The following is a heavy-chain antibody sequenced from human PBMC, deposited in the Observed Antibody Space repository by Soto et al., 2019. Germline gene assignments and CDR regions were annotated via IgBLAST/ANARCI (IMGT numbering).Heavy chain of an antibody. Sequence: SETLSLTCSFSGDSVTSHYFTWIRQSPEKGLEWIGYMYYTGFSYYNPSLKSRVTISVDTSKNQFSLKLSSVTAADTAVYYCARDFYPRRSPYYCSGGSCPTDNWGQGTLVTVSS. CDR2: MYYTGFS. CDR1: GDSVTSHY. V-gene: IGHV4-59*02. J-gene: IGHJ4*02. D-gene: IGHD2-15*01. CDR3: ARDFYPRRSPYYCSGGSCPTDN.